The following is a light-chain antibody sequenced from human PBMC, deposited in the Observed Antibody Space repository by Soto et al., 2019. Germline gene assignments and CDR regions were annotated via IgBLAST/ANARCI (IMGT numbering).Light chain of an antibody. CDR3: QQSYAIPRM. Sequence: DIVMTQSPDSLAVSLGERAIINCKSSQSVLDRSNNKNYLTWYQQKPGQPPKPLIYWASTREFGVPDRFSGSGSRTDFTLPIGNLQAEDVALYYCQQSYAIPRMFGQGTQVEVK. J-gene: IGKJ1*01. V-gene: IGKV4-1*01. CDR2: WAS. CDR1: QSVLDRSNNKNY.